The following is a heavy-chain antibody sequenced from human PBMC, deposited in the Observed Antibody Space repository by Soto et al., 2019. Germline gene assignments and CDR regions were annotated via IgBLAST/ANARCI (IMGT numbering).Heavy chain of an antibody. D-gene: IGHD2-8*01. CDR1: GFTFSSYG. J-gene: IGHJ3*02. Sequence: GGSLRLSCAASGFTFSSYGMHWVRQAPGKGLEWVAVIWYDGSNKYYADSVKGRFTISRDNSKNTLYLQMNSLRAEDTAVYYFASGAHPGYCTNGVCPADAFDIWGQGTMVTVSS. CDR3: ASGAHPGYCTNGVCPADAFDI. CDR2: IWYDGSNK. V-gene: IGHV3-33*01.